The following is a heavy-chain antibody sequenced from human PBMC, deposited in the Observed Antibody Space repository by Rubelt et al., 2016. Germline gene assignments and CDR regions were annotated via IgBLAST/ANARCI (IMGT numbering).Heavy chain of an antibody. D-gene: IGHD3-10*01. CDR2: IYYSKST. Sequence: ISSGGYYWSWIRQHPGKGLEWIGYIYYSKSTSYNPPLTSRVTISVDTSKNQFSLKLSSVTAADTAVYYCARDLGGYGSRFDPWGQGTLVTVSS. J-gene: IGHJ5*02. CDR1: ISSGGYY. V-gene: IGHV4-31*02. CDR3: ARDLGGYGSRFDP.